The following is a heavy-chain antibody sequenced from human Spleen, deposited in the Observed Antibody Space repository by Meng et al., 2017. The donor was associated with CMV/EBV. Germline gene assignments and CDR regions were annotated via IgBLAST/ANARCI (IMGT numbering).Heavy chain of an antibody. D-gene: IGHD1-7*01. V-gene: IGHV1-18*01. Sequence: ASVKVSCKPSPYTSLTYSISWVRQAPGQGLEWMGWISPYNGNLAYAQRFQGRLTMTTDTSTGTAYMEVRSLTSDDTAMYYCARGSWNYDFWGRGTLVTVSS. CDR3: ARGSWNYDF. CDR2: ISPYNGNL. CDR1: PYTSLTYS. J-gene: IGHJ4*02.